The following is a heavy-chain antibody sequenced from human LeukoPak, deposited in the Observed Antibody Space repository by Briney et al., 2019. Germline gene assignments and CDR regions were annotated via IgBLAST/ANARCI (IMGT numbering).Heavy chain of an antibody. V-gene: IGHV4-39*07. J-gene: IGHJ4*02. D-gene: IGHD3-22*01. CDR2: IYYSGST. CDR1: GGSISSSSYY. CDR3: ARDDDSSGYYGH. Sequence: SETLSLTCTVSGGSISSSSYYWGWIRQPPGKGLEWIGSIYYSGSTYYNPSLKSRVTISVDTSKNQFSLKLSSVTAADTAVYYCARDDDSSGYYGHWGQGTLVIVSS.